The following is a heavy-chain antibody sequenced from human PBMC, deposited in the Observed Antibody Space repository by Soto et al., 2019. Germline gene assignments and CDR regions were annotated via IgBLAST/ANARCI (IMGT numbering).Heavy chain of an antibody. D-gene: IGHD3-3*01. J-gene: IGHJ6*02. CDR1: GGSFSGYY. V-gene: IGHV4-34*01. CDR2: INHSGST. CDR3: ARGRAHRITIFGVPYGMDV. Sequence: QVQLQQWGAGLLKPSETLSLTCAVYGGSFSGYYWSWIRQPPGKGLEWIGEINHSGSTNYNPSLNSRVTISVDTSKNQFSLKLSSVTAADTAVYYCARGRAHRITIFGVPYGMDVWGQGTTVTVSS.